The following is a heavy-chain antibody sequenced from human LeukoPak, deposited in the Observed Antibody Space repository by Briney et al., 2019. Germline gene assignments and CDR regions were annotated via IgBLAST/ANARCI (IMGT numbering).Heavy chain of an antibody. CDR3: ARERSGGNSEAYFDY. CDR2: ISYDGSNK. Sequence: GGSLRLSCAASGFTFSSYAMHWVRQAPGEGLEWVAVISYDGSNKYYADSVKGRFTISRDNSKNTLYLQMNSLRAEDTAVYYCARERSGGNSEAYFDYWGQGTLVTVSS. D-gene: IGHD4-23*01. V-gene: IGHV3-30*01. J-gene: IGHJ4*02. CDR1: GFTFSSYA.